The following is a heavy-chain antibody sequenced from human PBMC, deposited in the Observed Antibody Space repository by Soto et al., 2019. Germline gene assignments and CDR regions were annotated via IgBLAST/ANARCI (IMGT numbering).Heavy chain of an antibody. V-gene: IGHV4-59*01. J-gene: IGHJ6*02. Sequence: ASETLSLTCTVSGGSISSYYWSWIRQPPGKGLEWIGYIYYSGSTNYNPSLKSRVTISVDTSKNQFSLKLSSVTAADTAVYYCARDSAIFGVPYYYGMDVWGQGTTVTVSS. CDR3: ARDSAIFGVPYYYGMDV. CDR2: IYYSGST. CDR1: GGSISSYY. D-gene: IGHD3-3*01.